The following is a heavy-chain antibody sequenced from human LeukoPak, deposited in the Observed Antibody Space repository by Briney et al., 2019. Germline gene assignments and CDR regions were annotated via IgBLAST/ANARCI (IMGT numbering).Heavy chain of an antibody. V-gene: IGHV3-33*06. CDR3: AKGMTTVTA. CDR2: VWYDGSNN. Sequence: GGSLGDSCAASGFTFSSYGMHWVRQPPGKGLEWVAIVWYDGSNNYYGDSVKGRFTISRDNSKNTVYLQMNSLRAEDTAVYYCAKGMTTVTAWGQATLVTVSS. D-gene: IGHD4-17*01. J-gene: IGHJ5*02. CDR1: GFTFSSYG.